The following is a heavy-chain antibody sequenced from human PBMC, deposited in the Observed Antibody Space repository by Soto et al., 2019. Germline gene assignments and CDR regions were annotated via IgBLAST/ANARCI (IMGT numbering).Heavy chain of an antibody. V-gene: IGHV5-51*01. D-gene: IGHD2-15*01. CDR1: GYSFTSYW. CDR3: GRPATAHYYYYGMDV. CDR2: IYPGDSDT. Sequence: GESLKISCKGSGYSFTSYWIGWVRQMPGKGLEWMGIIYPGDSDTRYSPSFQGQVTISADKSISTAYLQWSSLKASDTAMYYCGRPATAHYYYYGMDVWGQGTTVTVS. J-gene: IGHJ6*02.